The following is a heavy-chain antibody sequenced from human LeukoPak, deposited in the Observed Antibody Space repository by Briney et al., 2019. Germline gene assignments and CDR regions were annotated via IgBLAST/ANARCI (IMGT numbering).Heavy chain of an antibody. Sequence: IYPGDSDTRYSPSFQGQVTISADKSISTAYLQWSSLKASDTAMYYCARHKGVAAPNWFDPWGQGTLVTVSS. V-gene: IGHV5-51*01. J-gene: IGHJ5*02. CDR3: ARHKGVAAPNWFDP. D-gene: IGHD6-19*01. CDR2: IYPGDSDT.